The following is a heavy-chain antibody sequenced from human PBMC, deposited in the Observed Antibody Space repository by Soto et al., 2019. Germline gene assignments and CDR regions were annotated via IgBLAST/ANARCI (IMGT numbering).Heavy chain of an antibody. Sequence: GASVKVSCATSGFTFSHFVMRWVRQTPGKGLEWVSTITSTGGDTYYTDSVKGRFTIARDNSKNTLQLQMIRLRAEDTALYYRPQAPSDRHHMDVWGQGTTVTVSS. J-gene: IGHJ6*02. CDR2: ITSTGGDT. CDR1: GFTFSHFV. CDR3: PQAPSDRHHMDV. V-gene: IGHV3-23*01.